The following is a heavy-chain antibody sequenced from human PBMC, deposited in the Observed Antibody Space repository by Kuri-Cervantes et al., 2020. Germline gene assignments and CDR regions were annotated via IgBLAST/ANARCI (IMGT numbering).Heavy chain of an antibody. J-gene: IGHJ3*02. CDR2: INPNDGYT. CDR1: GYTFTYRY. CDR3: ARALNSNSAFDI. Sequence: ASVKVSCKASGYTFTYRYLHWVRQAPGQGLEWMGIINPNDGYTTYAQKFQGRVTMTRDTSTSTVYMELSSPSSEDTAVYYCARALNSNSAFDIWGQGTMVTVSS. V-gene: IGHV1-46*01. D-gene: IGHD2/OR15-2a*01.